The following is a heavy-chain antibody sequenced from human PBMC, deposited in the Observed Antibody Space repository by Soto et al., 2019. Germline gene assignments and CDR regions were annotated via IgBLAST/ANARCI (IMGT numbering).Heavy chain of an antibody. CDR2: IKQDGSER. CDR3: ARGAVHYYDNSFDY. D-gene: IGHD3-22*01. V-gene: IGHV3-7*03. Sequence: EVLLVESGGGLVQPGGSLRLSCAASGFSLIPYWMSWDRQAPGKGLEWVANIKQDGSERNYVNSVKGRFTISRDNAKNSVYLEMNSLRAEDTAVYYCARGAVHYYDNSFDYWGQGTLVTASS. J-gene: IGHJ4*02. CDR1: GFSLIPYW.